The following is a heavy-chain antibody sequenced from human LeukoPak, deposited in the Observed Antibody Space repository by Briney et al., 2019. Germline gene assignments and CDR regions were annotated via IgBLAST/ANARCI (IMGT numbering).Heavy chain of an antibody. CDR3: AKEPAASDAFDI. J-gene: IGHJ3*02. CDR1: GFTVSSNY. Sequence: GGSLRLSCAASGFTVSSNYMSWVRQAPGKGLEWVSVIYSGGSTYYADSVKGRFTISRDNSKNTLYLQMNSLRAEDTAVYYCAKEPAASDAFDIWGQGTMVTVSS. CDR2: IYSGGST. V-gene: IGHV3-53*05. D-gene: IGHD2-2*01.